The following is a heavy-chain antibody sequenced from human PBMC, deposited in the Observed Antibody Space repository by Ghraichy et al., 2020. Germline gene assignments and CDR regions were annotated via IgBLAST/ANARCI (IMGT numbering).Heavy chain of an antibody. CDR1: GGSISSYY. Sequence: SETLSLTCTVSGGSISSYYWIWIRQPPGEGLEWIGYISSSGSTKYNPSLKSRVTISVDTSKNQFSLNLNSVTAADTAMYYCARLARGPWRADSWGQGTLVTVSS. V-gene: IGHV4-4*09. CDR2: ISSSGST. J-gene: IGHJ5*01. D-gene: IGHD3-10*01. CDR3: ARLARGPWRADS.